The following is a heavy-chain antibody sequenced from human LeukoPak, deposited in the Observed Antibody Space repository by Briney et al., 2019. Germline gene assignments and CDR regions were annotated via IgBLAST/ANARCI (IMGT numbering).Heavy chain of an antibody. V-gene: IGHV3-30*03. D-gene: IGHD3-9*01. Sequence: PGGSLRLSCAASGFTFSSYGMHWVRQAPSKGLEWVAVISYDGSNKYYADSVKGRFTISRDNSKNTLYLQMNSLRAEDTAVYYCACAYYDILTGYSSYYYYYGMDVWGQGTTVTVSS. CDR3: ACAYYDILTGYSSYYYYYGMDV. CDR2: ISYDGSNK. CDR1: GFTFSSYG. J-gene: IGHJ6*02.